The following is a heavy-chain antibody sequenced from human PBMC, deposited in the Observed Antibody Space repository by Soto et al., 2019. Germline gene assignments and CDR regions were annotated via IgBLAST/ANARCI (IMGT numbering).Heavy chain of an antibody. J-gene: IGHJ4*02. CDR3: ALDRPNYFGSGGGYYKAGGDY. D-gene: IGHD3-10*01. Sequence: EVQLLESGGGFVQPGGSLRLSCAASGFNFNIYAMSWVRQAPGRGLEWVSSITGNGATTYYPDSVKGRFTISRDNSKNTLYLQMNRLGVEDTDLYYCALDRPNYFGSGGGYYKAGGDYWGQGTLVTVSS. CDR2: ITGNGATT. V-gene: IGHV3-23*01. CDR1: GFNFNIYA.